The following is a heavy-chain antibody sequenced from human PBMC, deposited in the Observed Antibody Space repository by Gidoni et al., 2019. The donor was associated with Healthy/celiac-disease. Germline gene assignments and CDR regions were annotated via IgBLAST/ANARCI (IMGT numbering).Heavy chain of an antibody. V-gene: IGHV7-4-1*02. CDR3: ARSAWDWITHFDY. CDR1: GYTFTSYA. Sequence: QVQLVQSGSELKKPGASVKVAGKAYGYTFTSYAMNWVRQAPGQGLEWRGWINTNPGNPTYAQGFTGRFVFSLDTSVSTAYLQFSSLKAEDTAVYYCARSAWDWITHFDYWGQGTLVTVSS. D-gene: IGHD1-1*01. J-gene: IGHJ4*02. CDR2: INTNPGNP.